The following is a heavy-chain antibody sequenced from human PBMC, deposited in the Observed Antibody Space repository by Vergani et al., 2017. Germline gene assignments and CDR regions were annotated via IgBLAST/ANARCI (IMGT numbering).Heavy chain of an antibody. J-gene: IGHJ4*02. V-gene: IGHV1-69*12. CDR1: GGTFSSYA. D-gene: IGHD5-24*01. CDR2: IIPIFGTA. CDR3: ARGKERWLQSPIDY. Sequence: QVQLVQSGAEVKKPGSSVKVSCKASGGTFSSYAISWVRQAPGQGLEWMGGIIPIFGTANYEQKFQGRVTITADESTSTAYMELSSLRSEDTAVYYCARGKERWLQSPIDYWGQGTLVTVSS.